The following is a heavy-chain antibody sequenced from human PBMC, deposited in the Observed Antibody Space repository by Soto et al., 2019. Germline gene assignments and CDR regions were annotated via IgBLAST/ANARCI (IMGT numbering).Heavy chain of an antibody. CDR3: ARIGDYGSGRSFSMDV. CDR1: GYTFANYW. Sequence: GESLKISCKGSGYTFANYWIGWVRQRPGKGLDWVGIIYPAESETRYSPSFQGQVTISADKSISTAYLQWSSLKASDTAMYYCARIGDYGSGRSFSMDVWGQGTTVTVSS. J-gene: IGHJ6*02. V-gene: IGHV5-51*01. CDR2: IYPAESET. D-gene: IGHD3-10*01.